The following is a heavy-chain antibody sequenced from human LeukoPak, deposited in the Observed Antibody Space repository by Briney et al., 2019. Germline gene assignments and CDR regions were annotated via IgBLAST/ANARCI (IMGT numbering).Heavy chain of an antibody. CDR3: ARVVPFSWDSSSWYGRGVFDY. CDR2: INPSGGST. V-gene: IGHV1-46*01. J-gene: IGHJ4*02. CDR1: GYTFTSYY. Sequence: ASVKVSCKAFGYTFTSYYMHWVRQAPGQGLEWMGIINPSGGSTSYAQKFQGRVTMTRDTSTSTVYMELSSLRSEDTAVYYCARVVPFSWDSSSWYGRGVFDYWGQGTLVTVSS. D-gene: IGHD6-13*01.